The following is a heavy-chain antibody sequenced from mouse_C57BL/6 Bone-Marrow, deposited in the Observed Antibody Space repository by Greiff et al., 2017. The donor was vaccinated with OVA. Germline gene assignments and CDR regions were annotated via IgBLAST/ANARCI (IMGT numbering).Heavy chain of an antibody. D-gene: IGHD1-1*01. J-gene: IGHJ3*01. Sequence: QVQLQQPGAELVRPGSSVKLSCKASGYTFTSYWMDWVKQRPGQGLEWIGNIYPSDSETHYNQKFKDKATLTVDKSSSTAYMQLSSLTSVDSAVYYCARYYGSSPFAYWGQGTLVTVSA. CDR2: IYPSDSET. CDR3: ARYYGSSPFAY. V-gene: IGHV1-61*01. CDR1: GYTFTSYW.